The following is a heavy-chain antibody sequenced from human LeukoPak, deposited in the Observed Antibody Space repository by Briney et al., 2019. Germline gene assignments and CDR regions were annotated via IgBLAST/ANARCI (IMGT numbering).Heavy chain of an antibody. Sequence: GGSLRLSCAASGFTFNSYDMHWIRQAPGKGLEWVAVIWYDGSNKYYADSVKGRFTISRDNSKNTLYLQMNSLRAEDTAVYYCAREGASGAFDIWGQGTMVTVSS. CDR3: AREGASGAFDI. J-gene: IGHJ3*02. V-gene: IGHV3-33*01. CDR2: IWYDGSNK. CDR1: GFTFNSYD. D-gene: IGHD6-19*01.